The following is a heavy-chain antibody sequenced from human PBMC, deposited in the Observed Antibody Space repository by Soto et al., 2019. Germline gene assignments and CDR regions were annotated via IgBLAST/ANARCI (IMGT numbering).Heavy chain of an antibody. CDR1: GASISSGDYY. J-gene: IGHJ4*02. V-gene: IGHV4-30-4*01. Sequence: PSETLSPTCTVSGASISSGDYYWRWIRQPPGKGLEWIGYIYYSGSTYYNPSLKSRVSISVDTSKNQFSLKLSSVTAAHTAVYYCARGSYMDYWGQGTLVTVSS. CDR3: ARGSYMDY. D-gene: IGHD6-6*01. CDR2: IYYSGST.